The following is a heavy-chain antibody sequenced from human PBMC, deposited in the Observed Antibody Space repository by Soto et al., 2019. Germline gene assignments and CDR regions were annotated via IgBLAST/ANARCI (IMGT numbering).Heavy chain of an antibody. Sequence: QVQLQESGPGLVMPSQTLSLTCTVSGDSVSSGGYYWNWIRQHPGRGLEWLGYNYDSETTYYNPSLVSRLSISVDASKNQFSLKVTSVTPADTAVYYCARENFGLILDDAFDLWGQGTMVTVSS. CDR1: GDSVSSGGYY. CDR2: NYDSETT. CDR3: ARENFGLILDDAFDL. V-gene: IGHV4-31*03. J-gene: IGHJ3*01. D-gene: IGHD3-3*01.